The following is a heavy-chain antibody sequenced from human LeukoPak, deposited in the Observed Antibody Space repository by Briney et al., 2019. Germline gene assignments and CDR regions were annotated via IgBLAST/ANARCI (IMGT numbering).Heavy chain of an antibody. Sequence: PSETLSLTCTVSGGSISSGLDYWGWIRQHPGKGLEWIGYIYYNGNTNYNPSLKSRVTISVDTSKTQFSLNLSSVTAADTAVYYCAKASGRGSNSREGFDIWGQGTVVTVSS. CDR3: AKASGRGSNSREGFDI. J-gene: IGHJ3*02. D-gene: IGHD3-3*01. CDR2: IYYNGNT. V-gene: IGHV4-31*03. CDR1: GGSISSGLDY.